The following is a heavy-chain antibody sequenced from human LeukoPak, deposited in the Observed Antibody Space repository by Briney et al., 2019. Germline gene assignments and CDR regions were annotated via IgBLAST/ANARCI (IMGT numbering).Heavy chain of an antibody. J-gene: IGHJ6*03. D-gene: IGHD6-6*01. CDR2: SYHSGST. V-gene: IGHV4-4*02. Sequence: SGTLSLTCAVSGGSISSSNWWSWVRQPPGKGLEWIGESYHSGSTNYNPSLKSRVTISVDKSKNQFSLKLSSVTAADTAVYYCARERGSSSSYYYYYYMDVWGKGTTVTVSS. CDR1: GGSISSSNW. CDR3: ARERGSSSSYYYYYYMDV.